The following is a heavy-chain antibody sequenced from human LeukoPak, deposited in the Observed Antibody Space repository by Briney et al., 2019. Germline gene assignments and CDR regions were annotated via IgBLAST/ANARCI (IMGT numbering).Heavy chain of an antibody. J-gene: IGHJ4*02. CDR3: AKDKWRTSGYFDY. CDR1: GFTFSSYA. D-gene: IGHD1-14*01. V-gene: IGHV3-23*01. CDR2: ISGSGGAT. Sequence: PGGSLRLSCAASGFTFSSYAMSWVRQAPGKGLEWVSVISGSGGATYYADSVKGRFTISRDNSKNTLYLQMNSLRAEDTAVYYCAKDKWRTSGYFDYWGQGTLVTVSS.